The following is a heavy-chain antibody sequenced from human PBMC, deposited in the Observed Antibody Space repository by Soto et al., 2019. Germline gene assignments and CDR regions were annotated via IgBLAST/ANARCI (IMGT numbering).Heavy chain of an antibody. D-gene: IGHD6-6*01. J-gene: IGHJ6*02. Sequence: GGSLRLSCVASGFTPNNYRMTWVRQGPGKGLEWVSSISSRTDYRHYTESVKGRFTISRDNAKNSVFLQMSSLRAEDAAVYYCGREKEDEGSSSLRVYYGVDVWGQGTTVTVSS. CDR1: GFTPNNYR. V-gene: IGHV3-21*06. CDR3: GREKEDEGSSSLRVYYGVDV. CDR2: ISSRTDYR.